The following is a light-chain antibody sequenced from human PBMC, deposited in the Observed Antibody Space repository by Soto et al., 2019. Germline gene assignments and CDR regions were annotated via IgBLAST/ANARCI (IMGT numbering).Light chain of an antibody. V-gene: IGKV1-27*01. CDR3: QTFNTAPLT. CDR1: QDISVY. Sequence: DIQMTQSPSSLSASVGDRVTITCRASQDISVYLAWYQQKPGKVPKLLIYSAATLQSGAPSRFSGSGSGTDFTLTISSLQPEDVATYYCQTFNTAPLTFGQGPRLEI. J-gene: IGKJ5*01. CDR2: SAA.